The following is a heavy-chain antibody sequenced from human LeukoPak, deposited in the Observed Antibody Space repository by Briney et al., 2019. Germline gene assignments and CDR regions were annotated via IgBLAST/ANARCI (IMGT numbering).Heavy chain of an antibody. D-gene: IGHD5-18*01. CDR3: AREGNTAMVGKIDY. CDR1: GGSISSYY. CDR2: IYYSGST. V-gene: IGHV4-59*01. J-gene: IGHJ4*02. Sequence: SETLSLTCTVSGGSISSYYWSWLRQPPGKGLEWCGYIYYSGSTNYNPTLKSRVTISVDTSKNQFSLKLSSVTAADTAVYYCAREGNTAMVGKIDYWGEGTLVTVSS.